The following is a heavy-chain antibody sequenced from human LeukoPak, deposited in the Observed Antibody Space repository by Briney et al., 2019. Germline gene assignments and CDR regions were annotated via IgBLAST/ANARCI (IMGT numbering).Heavy chain of an antibody. V-gene: IGHV3-21*01. Sequence: GGSLRLSCAASGFTFSSYSMTWVRHAPGKGLEGVSSISSTSSYIYYADSVKGRFTISRDNAKNSLYLQMNSLRAEDTAVYYCARGRLDGGYSYLDWFDPWGQGTLVTVSS. D-gene: IGHD5-18*01. CDR3: ARGRLDGGYSYLDWFDP. CDR1: GFTFSSYS. CDR2: ISSTSSYI. J-gene: IGHJ5*02.